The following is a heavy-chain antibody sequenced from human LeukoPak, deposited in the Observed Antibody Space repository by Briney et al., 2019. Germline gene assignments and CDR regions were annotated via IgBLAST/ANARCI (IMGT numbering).Heavy chain of an antibody. CDR2: INSDGSST. Sequence: GGSLRLSCAASGFTFSSYWMHWVHQAPEKGLVWVSRINSDGSSTSYADSVKGRFTISRDNAKNTLYLQMNSLRAEDTAVYYCARVLGYCSSTSCSGWFDPWGQGTLVTVSS. J-gene: IGHJ5*02. V-gene: IGHV3-74*01. CDR3: ARVLGYCSSTSCSGWFDP. D-gene: IGHD2-2*01. CDR1: GFTFSSYW.